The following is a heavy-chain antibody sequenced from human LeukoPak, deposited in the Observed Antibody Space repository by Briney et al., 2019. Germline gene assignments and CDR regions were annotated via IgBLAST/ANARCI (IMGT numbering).Heavy chain of an antibody. J-gene: IGHJ4*02. D-gene: IGHD6-25*01. Sequence: SQTLSLTCTVSGGSISSGDYYWSWIRQPPGKGLEWIGYIYYSGSTYYNPSLKSRVTISVDTSKNQFSLKMSSVTAADTAVYYCARSSGTGTFSYWGQGTLVTVSS. V-gene: IGHV4-30-4*01. CDR3: ARSSGTGTFSY. CDR2: IYYSGST. CDR1: GGSISSGDYY.